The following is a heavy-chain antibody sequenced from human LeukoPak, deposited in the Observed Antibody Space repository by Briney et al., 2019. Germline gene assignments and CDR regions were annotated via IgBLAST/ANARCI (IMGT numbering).Heavy chain of an antibody. CDR3: ARVLGGMATIFPDFAD. J-gene: IGHJ4*02. CDR1: GGTFSSYG. D-gene: IGHD5-24*01. Sequence: ASVTVSCKASGGTFSSYGISWVRQAPGQGLEWMGGIIPIFDTTNYAQNFQGRVTITADKSTNTAYMELSSLRSEDTAVYYCARVLGGMATIFPDFADGGQGTLVTVSS. CDR2: IIPIFDTT. V-gene: IGHV1-69*06.